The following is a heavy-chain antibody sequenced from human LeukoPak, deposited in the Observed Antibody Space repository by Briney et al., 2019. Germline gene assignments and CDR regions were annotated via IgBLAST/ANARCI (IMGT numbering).Heavy chain of an antibody. CDR2: IYYSGST. J-gene: IGHJ4*02. CDR3: ARERSGSYPPYYFDY. D-gene: IGHD1-26*01. Sequence: SETLSLTCTASGGSISSYYWRWVRQPPGKGLEWIGYIYYSGSTNYNPSLKSRVTISVDTSKNQFSLKLSSVTAADTAVYYCARERSGSYPPYYFDYWGQGALVTVSS. CDR1: GGSISSYY. V-gene: IGHV4-59*01.